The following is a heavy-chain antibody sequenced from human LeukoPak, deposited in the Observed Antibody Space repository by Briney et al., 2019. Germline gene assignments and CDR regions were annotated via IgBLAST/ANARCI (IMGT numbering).Heavy chain of an antibody. CDR2: ISRSGSTG. Sequence: QPGGSLRLSCAISGFTFSACELTWVRQAPGKGLEWVSYISRSGSTGYYADSVKGRFTISRDNAKNSLYLQMNSLRAEDTAVYYCARVATMVRVPLDALDIWGQGAMVSVSS. J-gene: IGHJ3*02. CDR1: GFTFSACE. D-gene: IGHD3-10*01. CDR3: ARVATMVRVPLDALDI. V-gene: IGHV3-48*03.